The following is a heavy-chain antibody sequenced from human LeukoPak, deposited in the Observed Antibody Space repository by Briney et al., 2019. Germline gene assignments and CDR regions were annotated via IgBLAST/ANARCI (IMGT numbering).Heavy chain of an antibody. D-gene: IGHD6-19*01. J-gene: IGHJ4*02. Sequence: SETLSLTCTVSGGSLSSYYWNWIRQPPGKGLEWIGYIYYSGSTNYNPSLKSRVTISVDTSKNQFSLKLSSVTAADTAVYYCARPVSSGHIDYWGQGTLVTVSS. CDR1: GGSLSSYY. V-gene: IGHV4-59*12. CDR3: ARPVSSGHIDY. CDR2: IYYSGST.